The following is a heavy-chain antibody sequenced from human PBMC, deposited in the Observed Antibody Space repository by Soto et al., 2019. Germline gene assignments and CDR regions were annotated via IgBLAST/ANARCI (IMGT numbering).Heavy chain of an antibody. D-gene: IGHD1-26*01. CDR2: TTNKGNNYTT. V-gene: IGHV3-72*01. J-gene: IGHJ5*02. Sequence: ESWGDLVQPGESLRLSCSASSFTFSDHFVDCIRQHPGEGLEWIGCTTNKGNNYTTHYAASVSGRFAIARDFSKNPVYRQMNSLKAEYSAVYSCRALGSSDAWGQGTMVTVSS. CDR1: SFTFSDHF. CDR3: RALGSSDA.